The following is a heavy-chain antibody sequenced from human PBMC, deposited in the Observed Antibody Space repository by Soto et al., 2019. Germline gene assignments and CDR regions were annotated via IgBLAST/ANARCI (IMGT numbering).Heavy chain of an antibody. Sequence: SETLSLTCAVYGGSFSGYYWSWIRQPPGKGLEWIGEINHSGSTNYNPSLKSRVTISVDTSKNQFSLKLSSVTAADTAVYYCARGEHGDYSDYWGQGTLVTVSS. CDR1: GGSFSGYY. CDR2: INHSGST. V-gene: IGHV4-34*01. CDR3: ARGEHGDYSDY. J-gene: IGHJ4*02. D-gene: IGHD4-17*01.